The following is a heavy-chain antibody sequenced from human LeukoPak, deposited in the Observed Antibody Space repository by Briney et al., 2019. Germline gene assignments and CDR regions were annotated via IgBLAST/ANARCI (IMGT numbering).Heavy chain of an antibody. CDR2: IYPGDSDT. D-gene: IGHD3-3*01. Sequence: GESLQISCQGSGYNFASYWIGWVRQMPGKGLEWMGIIYPGDSDTRYSPSFQGQVTISADKSISTAYLQWSSLKASDTAMYYCARAARVYYDFWSGYPLYYYGMDVWGQGTTVTVSS. CDR3: ARAARVYYDFWSGYPLYYYGMDV. CDR1: GYNFASYW. J-gene: IGHJ6*02. V-gene: IGHV5-51*01.